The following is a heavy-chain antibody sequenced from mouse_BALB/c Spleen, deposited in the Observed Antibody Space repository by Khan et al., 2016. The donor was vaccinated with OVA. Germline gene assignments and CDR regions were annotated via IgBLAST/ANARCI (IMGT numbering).Heavy chain of an antibody. V-gene: IGHV14-3*02. CDR1: GFNIKDTY. CDR3: ARSITTGGFGY. Sequence: VQLKQSGAELVKPGASVKLSCTASGFNIKDTYMNWVKQRPEQGLEWIGRIDPANGNSKYDPKFQGKATITTDTSSNTSYLQLNSLTSEDTAVYYCARSITTGGFGYWGQGTLVTVSA. J-gene: IGHJ3*01. CDR2: IDPANGNS. D-gene: IGHD1-2*01.